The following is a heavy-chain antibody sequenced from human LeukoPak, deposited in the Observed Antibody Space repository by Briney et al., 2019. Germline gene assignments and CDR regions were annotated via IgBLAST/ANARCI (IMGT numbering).Heavy chain of an antibody. J-gene: IGHJ6*02. CDR1: GFTFSSYS. Sequence: GGSLRLSCAASGFTFSSYSMNWVRQAPGKGLEWVSAISGSGGSTYYADSVKGRFTISRDNSKNTLYLQMNSLRAEVTAVYYCAKGEYSSGLGLIYNYDGMDVWGQGPTVTVSS. D-gene: IGHD6-19*01. CDR3: AKGEYSSGLGLIYNYDGMDV. V-gene: IGHV3-23*01. CDR2: ISGSGGST.